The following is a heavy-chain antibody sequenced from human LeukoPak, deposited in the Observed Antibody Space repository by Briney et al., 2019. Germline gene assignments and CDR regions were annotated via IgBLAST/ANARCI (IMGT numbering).Heavy chain of an antibody. Sequence: GSLRLSCAASGFTFISYWMSWVRQAPGKGLEWVANIKQDGSEKYYVDSVKGRFTISRDNAKNSLYLQMNSLRAEDTAVYYCARFMVATSNLFDYWGQGTLVTVSS. D-gene: IGHD5-12*01. V-gene: IGHV3-7*01. J-gene: IGHJ4*02. CDR3: ARFMVATSNLFDY. CDR1: GFTFISYW. CDR2: IKQDGSEK.